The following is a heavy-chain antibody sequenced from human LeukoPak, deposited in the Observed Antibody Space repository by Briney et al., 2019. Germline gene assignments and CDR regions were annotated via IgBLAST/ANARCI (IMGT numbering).Heavy chain of an antibody. CDR2: IYTSGST. V-gene: IGHV4-4*07. J-gene: IGHJ5*02. D-gene: IGHD3-10*01. CDR1: GGSISSYY. CDR3: ARGSGNDYYGSGPIDKWFDP. Sequence: PSETLSLTCTVSGGSISSYYWSWIRQPAGKGLEWIGRIYTSGSTKYNSSLKSRVTMSVDTSKNQFSLKLSSVTAADTAVYYCARGSGNDYYGSGPIDKWFDPWGQGTLVTVSA.